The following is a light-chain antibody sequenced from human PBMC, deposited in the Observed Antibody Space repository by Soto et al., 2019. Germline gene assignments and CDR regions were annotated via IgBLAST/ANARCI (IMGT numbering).Light chain of an antibody. Sequence: DIQMTQSPSTLSASVGDRFTVTCRASQSISSLLAWYQQKPGKAPKLLIYKASSLESGVPSRFSGSGSGTEFTLTISSLQPDDFAAYYCQQYNSYSPAFGQGTKVDIK. CDR1: QSISSL. J-gene: IGKJ1*01. CDR2: KAS. CDR3: QQYNSYSPA. V-gene: IGKV1-5*03.